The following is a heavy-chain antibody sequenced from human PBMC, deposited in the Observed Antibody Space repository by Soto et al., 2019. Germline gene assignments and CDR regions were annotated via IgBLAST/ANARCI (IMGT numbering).Heavy chain of an antibody. CDR3: ARDSSGRHDY. CDR1: GGSVRSGSYY. D-gene: IGHD3-22*01. J-gene: IGHJ4*02. V-gene: IGHV4-61*01. CDR2: IYQSGTT. Sequence: SETLSLTCSVSGGSVRSGSYYWTWIRQPPGKGLEWIGYIYQSGTTNYNASLKSRVTISIDTSKNQFFLKLNSVTAADTAVYYCARDSSGRHDYWGQGTLVTSPQ.